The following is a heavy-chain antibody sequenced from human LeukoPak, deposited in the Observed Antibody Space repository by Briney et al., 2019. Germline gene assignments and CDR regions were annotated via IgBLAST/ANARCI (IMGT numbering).Heavy chain of an antibody. J-gene: IGHJ6*02. CDR1: GGTFSSYT. V-gene: IGHV1-69*04. D-gene: IGHD6-25*01. CDR3: AREDSSERRGMDV. Sequence: GASVKVSCKASGGTFSSYTISWVRQAPGQGLEWMGRIIPLRLAIYAQQFQGRVTITADKSTSTAYMELSSLRSEDTAMYYCAREDSSERRGMDVWGQGTTVTASS. CDR2: IIPLRLA.